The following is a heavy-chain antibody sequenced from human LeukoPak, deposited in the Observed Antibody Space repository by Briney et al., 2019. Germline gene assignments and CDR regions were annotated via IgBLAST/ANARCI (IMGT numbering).Heavy chain of an antibody. J-gene: IGHJ4*02. CDR3: ARDPDDFMWDY. D-gene: IGHD3-3*01. CDR2: IKQDGSEK. CDR1: GFTFSSYW. Sequence: GGSPRLSCAASGFTFSSYWMSWVRQAPGKGLEWVANIKQDGSEKYYVDSVKGRFTISRDNAKNSLYLQMNSLRAEDTAVYYCARDPDDFMWDYWGQGTLVTVSS. V-gene: IGHV3-7*01.